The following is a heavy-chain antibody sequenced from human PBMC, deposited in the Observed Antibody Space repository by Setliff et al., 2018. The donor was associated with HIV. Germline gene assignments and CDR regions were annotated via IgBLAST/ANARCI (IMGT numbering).Heavy chain of an antibody. J-gene: IGHJ4*02. Sequence: SETLSLTCNISGVSIPTNYWNWIRQPPGKGLEWIGYIHASGKTNYNPSLKSRVTISLDTSKMQFSLHLTSVTAADTAVYYCATLDPSGGNFLAYWGQGTLVTVSS. CDR2: IHASGKT. V-gene: IGHV4-4*09. CDR3: ATLDPSGGNFLAY. D-gene: IGHD2-21*02. CDR1: GVSIPTNY.